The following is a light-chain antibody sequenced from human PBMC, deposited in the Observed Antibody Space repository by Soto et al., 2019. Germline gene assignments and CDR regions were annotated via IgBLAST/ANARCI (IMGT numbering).Light chain of an antibody. CDR2: AAS. J-gene: IGKJ4*01. Sequence: DIQLTQSPSFLSASVGDRVTITCRASQGISSYLAWYQQKPGKAPKLLIYAASTLKSGVPSRFSGSGSGTEFTLTISSQQPEDCATYHCQNPNSYPLNFGGGTKVEIK. CDR3: QNPNSYPLN. CDR1: QGISSY. V-gene: IGKV1-9*01.